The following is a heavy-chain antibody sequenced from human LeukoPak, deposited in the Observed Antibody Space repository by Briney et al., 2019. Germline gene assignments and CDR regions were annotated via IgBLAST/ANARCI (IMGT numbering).Heavy chain of an antibody. CDR2: ISGSSSYI. Sequence: GGSLRLSCAASGFTFSSYSMNWVRQAPGKGLEWVSSISGSSSYIYYADSVKGRFTISRDNAKNSLYLQMNRLRAEDTAVYYYARDFGGRGEVDPWGQGTLVTVSS. V-gene: IGHV3-21*01. D-gene: IGHD3-16*01. J-gene: IGHJ5*02. CDR1: GFTFSSYS. CDR3: ARDFGGRGEVDP.